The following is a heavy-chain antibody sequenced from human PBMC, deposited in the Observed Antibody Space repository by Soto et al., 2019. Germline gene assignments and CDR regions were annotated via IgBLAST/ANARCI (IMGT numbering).Heavy chain of an antibody. V-gene: IGHV1-69*12. CDR1: GGTFSSYA. Sequence: QVQLVQSGAEVKKPGSSVKVSCKASGGTFSSYAISWVRQAPGQGLEWMGGIIPIFGTANYAQKFQGRVTITADESTSTAYMGLSSLRSEDTAVYYCAREGCSGGSCPAPYYYGMDVWGQGTTVTVSS. D-gene: IGHD2-15*01. CDR3: AREGCSGGSCPAPYYYGMDV. CDR2: IIPIFGTA. J-gene: IGHJ6*02.